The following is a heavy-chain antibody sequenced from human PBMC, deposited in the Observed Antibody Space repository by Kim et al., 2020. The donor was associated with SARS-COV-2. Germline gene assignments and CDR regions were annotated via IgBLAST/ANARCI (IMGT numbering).Heavy chain of an antibody. Sequence: SETLSLTCTVSGGSISSYYWSWIRQPPGKGREWIGYIYYSGSTNYNPSLKSRVTISVDTSKNQFSLKLSSVTAADTAVYYCARGFSTVTTNYYYGMDVWGQGTTVTVSS. D-gene: IGHD4-4*01. CDR2: IYYSGST. CDR1: GGSISSYY. J-gene: IGHJ6*02. V-gene: IGHV4-59*01. CDR3: ARGFSTVTTNYYYGMDV.